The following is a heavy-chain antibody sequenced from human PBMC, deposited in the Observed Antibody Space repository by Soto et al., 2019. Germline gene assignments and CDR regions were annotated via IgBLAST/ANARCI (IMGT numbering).Heavy chain of an antibody. J-gene: IGHJ4*02. Sequence: EVQLVESGGGLVQPGGSLRLSCAACRFTFSIYWIHWVRQAPGKGLVWVSRINGDGRCTSNADPVKGRFTTSRDNAKKARYLEMNSLTAEEPAVYYCARESMWAPDYWGKGTLVTVSS. CDR1: RFTFSIYW. CDR2: INGDGRCT. V-gene: IGHV3-74*01. CDR3: ARESMWAPDY. D-gene: IGHD1-26*01.